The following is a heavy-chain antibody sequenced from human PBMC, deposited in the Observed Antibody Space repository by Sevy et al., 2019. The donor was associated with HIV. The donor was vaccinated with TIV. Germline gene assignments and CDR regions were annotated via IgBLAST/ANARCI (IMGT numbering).Heavy chain of an antibody. J-gene: IGHJ4*02. Sequence: GGSLRLSCAASGFTFNKYSMSWVRQPPGKGLEWVANLSFGCGAVNYADSVKGRLTISRVNSKNSFYLQMNNLRAEDTALYCCAREGCTKPHDYWGQGTLVTVSS. CDR2: LSFGCGAV. D-gene: IGHD2-8*01. CDR1: GFTFNKYS. V-gene: IGHV3-23*01. CDR3: AREGCTKPHDY.